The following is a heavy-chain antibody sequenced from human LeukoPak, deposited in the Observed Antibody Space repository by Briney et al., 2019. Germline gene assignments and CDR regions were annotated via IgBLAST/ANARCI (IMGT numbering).Heavy chain of an antibody. V-gene: IGHV3-30*18. CDR3: GKGGRGDTVTSIVGLNWFDP. Sequence: GRSLRLSCAASGITFRSYGMHWVRQAPGKGLEWVAVISYDGSHKYYADSVKGRFSISRDNSKNTLYLQMNSLRADDTAVYYCGKGGRGDTVTSIVGLNWFDPWGQGTLVTVSS. D-gene: IGHD4-17*01. CDR2: ISYDGSHK. J-gene: IGHJ5*02. CDR1: GITFRSYG.